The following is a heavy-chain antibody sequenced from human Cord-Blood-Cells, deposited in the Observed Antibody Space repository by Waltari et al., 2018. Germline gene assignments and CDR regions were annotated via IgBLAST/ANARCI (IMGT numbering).Heavy chain of an antibody. V-gene: IGHV4-31*03. Sequence: QVQLQESGPGLVKPSQTLSLTGTVSVGTFSSGGYYWSWIRQHPGKGLEWIGYIDYSGSTYYNPSLKSRVTISVDTSKNQFSLKLSSVTAADTAVYYCAHALAAADDAFDIWGQGTMVTVSS. J-gene: IGHJ3*02. CDR2: IDYSGST. D-gene: IGHD6-13*01. CDR1: VGTFSSGGYY. CDR3: AHALAAADDAFDI.